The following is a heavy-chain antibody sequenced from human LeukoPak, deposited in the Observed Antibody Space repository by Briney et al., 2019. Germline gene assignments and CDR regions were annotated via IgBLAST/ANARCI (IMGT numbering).Heavy chain of an antibody. V-gene: IGHV4-59*01. CDR3: ARKDENWFDP. CDR2: IYYSGST. Sequence: SETLSLTCTVSGGSISSYYWSWIRQPPGKGLERIGYIYYSGSTNYNPSLKSRVTISVDTSKNQFSLKLSSVTAADTAVYYCARKDENWFDPWGQGTLVTVSS. CDR1: GGSISSYY. J-gene: IGHJ5*02.